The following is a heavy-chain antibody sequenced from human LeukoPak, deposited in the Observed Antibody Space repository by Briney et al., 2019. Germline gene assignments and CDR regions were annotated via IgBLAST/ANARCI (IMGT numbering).Heavy chain of an antibody. CDR2: FDPESGET. CDR1: GYSLTELS. D-gene: IGHD2-2*01. J-gene: IGHJ4*02. Sequence: ASVKVSCTVSGYSLTELSIHWVRQAPGKGLEWMGGFDPESGETIYAQTFQGRVTMTEDTSTSTVYMELSSLRSEDTAVYYCARTYCSTTSCIYGNYFDYWGQGTLVTVSS. V-gene: IGHV1-24*01. CDR3: ARTYCSTTSCIYGNYFDY.